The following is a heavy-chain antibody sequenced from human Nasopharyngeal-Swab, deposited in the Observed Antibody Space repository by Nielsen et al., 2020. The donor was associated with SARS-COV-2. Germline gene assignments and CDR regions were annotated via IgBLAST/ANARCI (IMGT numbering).Heavy chain of an antibody. D-gene: IGHD2-2*01. Sequence: GESLKISCAASGFTFSGYYMNWIRQAPGKGLEWVSYISSSGSTIYYADSVKGRFTISRDNAKNSLYLQMNSLRAEDTAVYHCARGRGYCSSTSCPPVAFDIWGQGTKVTVSP. CDR2: ISSSGSTI. CDR3: ARGRGYCSSTSCPPVAFDI. J-gene: IGHJ3*02. V-gene: IGHV3-11*01. CDR1: GFTFSGYY.